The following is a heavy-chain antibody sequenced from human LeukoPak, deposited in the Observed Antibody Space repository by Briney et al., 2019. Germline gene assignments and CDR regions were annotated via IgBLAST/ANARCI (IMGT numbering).Heavy chain of an antibody. CDR1: GFTFSSYA. CDR3: ARRSGIAVAGAFDY. J-gene: IGHJ4*02. Sequence: GGSLRLSCAASGFTFSSYAMSWVRQAPGEGLEWVSGISGSDGSTNYADSVKGRFTISRENSKNTLYLQMNSLRAEDTAVYYCARRSGIAVAGAFDYWGQGTLVTVSS. CDR2: ISGSDGST. D-gene: IGHD6-19*01. V-gene: IGHV3-23*01.